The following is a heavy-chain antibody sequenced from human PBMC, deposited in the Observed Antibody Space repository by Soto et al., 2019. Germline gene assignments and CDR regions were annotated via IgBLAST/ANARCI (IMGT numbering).Heavy chain of an antibody. J-gene: IGHJ4*02. D-gene: IGHD4-4*01. CDR1: GFTFSSYG. CDR2: ISYDGSNK. V-gene: IGHV3-30*18. Sequence: PGGSLRLSCAASGFTFSSYGMHWVRQAPGKGLEWVAVISYDGSNKYYADSVKGRFTISRDNSKNTLYLQMNSLRAEDTAVYYCAKDRSLYSPGLDYWGQGTMVAVSS. CDR3: AKDRSLYSPGLDY.